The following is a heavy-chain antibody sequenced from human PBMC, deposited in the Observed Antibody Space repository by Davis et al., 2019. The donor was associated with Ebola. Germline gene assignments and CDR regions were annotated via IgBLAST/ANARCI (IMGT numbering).Heavy chain of an antibody. D-gene: IGHD3-22*01. CDR2: ISSSSSTI. V-gene: IGHV3-48*02. J-gene: IGHJ4*02. CDR3: ARDYYDSSGYYNSAY. CDR1: GFTFSSYS. Sequence: GESLKIPCAASGFTFSSYSMNWVRQAPGKGLEWVSYISSSSSTIYYADSVKGRFTISRDNAKNSLYLQMNSLIDEDTAVYYCARDYYDSSGYYNSAYWGQGTLVTVSS.